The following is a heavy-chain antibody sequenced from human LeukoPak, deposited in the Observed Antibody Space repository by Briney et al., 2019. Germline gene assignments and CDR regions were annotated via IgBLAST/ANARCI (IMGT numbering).Heavy chain of an antibody. Sequence: ASVKVSCKASGYTFTGYYMHWVRQAPGQGLEWMGWINPNSGGTNYAQKFQGRVTMTRDTSISTAYMELSRLRSDNTAVYYCARGSSSWVDLAFDYWGQGTLVTVSS. D-gene: IGHD6-13*01. CDR3: ARGSSSWVDLAFDY. CDR1: GYTFTGYY. V-gene: IGHV1-2*02. CDR2: INPNSGGT. J-gene: IGHJ4*02.